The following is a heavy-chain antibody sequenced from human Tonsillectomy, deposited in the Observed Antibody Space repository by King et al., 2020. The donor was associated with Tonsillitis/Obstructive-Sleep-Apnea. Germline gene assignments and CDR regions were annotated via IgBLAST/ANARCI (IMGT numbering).Heavy chain of an antibody. CDR2: ISSSSSYI. CDR3: AREVVAGYCSSTSCKTFDY. V-gene: IGHV3-21*01. J-gene: IGHJ4*02. D-gene: IGHD2-2*01. Sequence: VQLVESGGGLVKPGGSLRLSCAASGFTFSSYSMNWVRQAPGKGLEWVSSISSSSSYIYYADSVKGRFTISRDNAKYSLYLQMNSLRAEDTAVYYCAREVVAGYCSSTSCKTFDYWGQGTLVTVSS. CDR1: GFTFSSYS.